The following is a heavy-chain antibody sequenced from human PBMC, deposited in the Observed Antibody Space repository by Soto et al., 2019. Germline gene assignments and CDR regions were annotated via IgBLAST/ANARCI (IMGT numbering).Heavy chain of an antibody. Sequence: GGSLRLSCAASGFTFSSFWMSWVRQAPGKGLEWVANIKTDGSETHYVDSVKGRFTISRDNPKTSLYLQMNSLRVEDTAVYYCARARGYGGNGSWGQGTMVTVSS. CDR3: ARARGYGGNGS. D-gene: IGHD2-15*01. CDR1: GFTFSSFW. V-gene: IGHV3-7*03. CDR2: IKTDGSET. J-gene: IGHJ3*01.